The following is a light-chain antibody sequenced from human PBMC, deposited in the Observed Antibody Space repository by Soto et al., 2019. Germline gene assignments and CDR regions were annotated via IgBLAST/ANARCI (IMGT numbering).Light chain of an antibody. Sequence: EIVLTQSPVTLSLYPGERATLSCRASQSVGAYLAWYQQKPGQAPRLLIYDASSRATGIPARFSGSGSGTDFTLTISSLEPEDFAVYYCQQNLSEHTFGRGTKVEIK. CDR1: QSVGAY. J-gene: IGKJ1*01. V-gene: IGKV3-11*01. CDR3: QQNLSEHT. CDR2: DAS.